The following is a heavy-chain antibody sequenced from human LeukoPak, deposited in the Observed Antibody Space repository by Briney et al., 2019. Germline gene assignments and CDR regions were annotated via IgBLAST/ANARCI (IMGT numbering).Heavy chain of an antibody. Sequence: RASVKVSCKASGYTFTSNAMNWVRQAPGQGLEWMGRINPNSGGTNYAQKFQGRVTMTRDTSISTAYMELSRLRSDDTAVYYCARDIVGDDYGADSYWGQGTLVTVSS. CDR1: GYTFTSNA. CDR3: ARDIVGDDYGADSY. D-gene: IGHD4-17*01. CDR2: INPNSGGT. J-gene: IGHJ4*02. V-gene: IGHV1-2*06.